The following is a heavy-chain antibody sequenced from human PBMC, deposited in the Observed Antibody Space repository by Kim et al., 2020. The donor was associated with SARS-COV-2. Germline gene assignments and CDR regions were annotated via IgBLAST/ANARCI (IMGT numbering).Heavy chain of an antibody. J-gene: IGHJ5*02. Sequence: PSLKSRVTISVGTSKNQFSLKLSSVTAADTAVYYCARAYGDYSPSNWFDPWGQGTLVTVSS. V-gene: IGHV4-31*02. D-gene: IGHD4-17*01. CDR3: ARAYGDYSPSNWFDP.